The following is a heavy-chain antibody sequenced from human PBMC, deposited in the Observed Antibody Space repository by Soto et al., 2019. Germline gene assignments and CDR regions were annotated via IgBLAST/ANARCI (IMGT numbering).Heavy chain of an antibody. J-gene: IGHJ4*02. CDR2: IKEDGSEK. CDR3: ARCGSENDY. V-gene: IGHV3-7*03. Sequence: EVQLVESGGGLVQPGESLRLSCAASGFTFDHYWMTWVRQAPGKGLEWVANIKEDGSEKNYVDSVKGRFTISRDNAKNSLYLQMNSLRAEDTATYYFARCGSENDYWGQGTLVTVSS. CDR1: GFTFDHYW. D-gene: IGHD5-12*01.